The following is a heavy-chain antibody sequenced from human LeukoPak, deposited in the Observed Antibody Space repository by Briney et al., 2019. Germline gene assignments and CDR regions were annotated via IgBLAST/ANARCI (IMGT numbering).Heavy chain of an antibody. CDR3: ARRSYYSTSCCGYWFDS. CDR2: IYPGDSDS. J-gene: IGHJ5*01. CDR1: GYRFTDYW. D-gene: IGHD2-2*01. V-gene: IGHV5-51*01. Sequence: GESLKISRKGSGYRFTDYWIAWVRQMPGKGLEWMGIIYPGDSDSRYSPSFQGQVTFSADKSISTAYLQWSSLKASDTAMYYCARRSYYSTSCCGYWFDSWGQGTLVTVSS.